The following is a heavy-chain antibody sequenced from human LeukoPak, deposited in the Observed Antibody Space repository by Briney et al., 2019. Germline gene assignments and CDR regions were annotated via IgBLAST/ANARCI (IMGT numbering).Heavy chain of an antibody. CDR3: ASYRGYSGYDAPSYFDS. V-gene: IGHV4-39*01. CDR2: IYFTGST. CDR1: GDSISSNSYY. Sequence: SETLSLTCIVSGDSISSNSYYWGWIRQPPGKGLEWIAGIYFTGSTYYNPSLKSRVTISTDTSKNQLSLRLSSVTAADTAVYYCASYRGYSGYDAPSYFDSWGQGTLVTVSS. J-gene: IGHJ4*02. D-gene: IGHD5-12*01.